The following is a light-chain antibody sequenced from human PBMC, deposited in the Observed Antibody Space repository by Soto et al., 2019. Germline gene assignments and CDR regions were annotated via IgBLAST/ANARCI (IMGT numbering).Light chain of an antibody. CDR2: DAS. CDR3: QQRSNWPLT. V-gene: IGKV3-11*01. Sequence: ELVLTQSPAYLSLSPGESVTLSCRASQSVTTYLAWYQQKRGQAPRLLIYDASNRATGIPDRFSGSGSGTDFTLTISRLEPEDFAVYYCQQRSNWPLTCGGGTKVDIK. CDR1: QSVTTY. J-gene: IGKJ4*01.